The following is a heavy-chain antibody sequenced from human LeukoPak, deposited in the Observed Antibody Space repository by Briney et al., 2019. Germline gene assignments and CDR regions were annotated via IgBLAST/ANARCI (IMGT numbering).Heavy chain of an antibody. CDR1: GFTFSSYW. Sequence: GGSLRLSCAASGFTFSSYWMSWVRQAPGRGLEWVANIKQDGSEKYYVDSVKGRFTISRDNDKNSLFLQMTSLRAEDTAVYYCARVGGRYSPLGYWGQGTLVTVSS. D-gene: IGHD3-16*02. J-gene: IGHJ4*02. CDR3: ARVGGRYSPLGY. V-gene: IGHV3-7*01. CDR2: IKQDGSEK.